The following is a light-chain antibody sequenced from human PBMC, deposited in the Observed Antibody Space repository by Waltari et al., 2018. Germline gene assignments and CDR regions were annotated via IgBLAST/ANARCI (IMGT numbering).Light chain of an antibody. Sequence: IVMTQSPLFLSVTPGESASISCRSSQSLLYINGYNYLDWYLQKPGQPPQLLIYLGSNRASGVPDRFSGGGSGTEFTLKIGRVEAEDIGVYYCMQGLEHPVTFGQGTRLEIQ. CDR2: LGS. CDR1: QSLLYINGYNY. J-gene: IGKJ5*01. CDR3: MQGLEHPVT. V-gene: IGKV2-28*01.